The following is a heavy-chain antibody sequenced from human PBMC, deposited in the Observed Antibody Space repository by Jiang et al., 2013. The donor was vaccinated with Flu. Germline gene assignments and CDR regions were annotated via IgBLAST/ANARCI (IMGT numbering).Heavy chain of an antibody. CDR2: LLHGST. D-gene: IGHD3-3*01. CDR1: VAPSVVTT. CDR3: ARQYYDFWTEGYYFDY. V-gene: IGHV4-59*08. J-gene: IGHJ4*02. Sequence: CTVSVAPSVVTTGAGSGSPQEGTGVDWIYLLHGSTNXNPSLKSRVTISVDTSKNQFSLKLSSVTAADTAVYYCARQYYDFWTEGYYFDYWGQGTLVTVSS.